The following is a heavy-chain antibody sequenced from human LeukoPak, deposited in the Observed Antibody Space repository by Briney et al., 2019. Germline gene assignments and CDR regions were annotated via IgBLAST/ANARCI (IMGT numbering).Heavy chain of an antibody. CDR2: IIPILGIA. D-gene: IGHD2-15*01. CDR1: GYTFTNYG. Sequence: GASVKVSCKASGYTFTNYGISWVRQAPGQGLEWMGRIIPILGIANYAQKFQGRVTITADKSTSTAYMELSSLRSEDTAVYYCARDPLGYCSGGSCYSEFYYYGMDVWGQGTTVTVSS. CDR3: ARDPLGYCSGGSCYSEFYYYGMDV. V-gene: IGHV1-69*10. J-gene: IGHJ6*02.